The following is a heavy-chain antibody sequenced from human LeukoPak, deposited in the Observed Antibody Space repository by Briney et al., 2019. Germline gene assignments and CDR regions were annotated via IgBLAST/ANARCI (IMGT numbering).Heavy chain of an antibody. Sequence: GGSLRLSCTASGFTFGDYAMSWIRQAPGKGLEWVGFIRSKAYGETADYAASVKGRFTISRDDSKAIAHLQMNSLKTEDTAVYHCTRDRGAYNLYDYWGQGTLVTVSS. D-gene: IGHD1-1*01. J-gene: IGHJ4*02. CDR1: GFTFGDYA. CDR3: TRDRGAYNLYDY. V-gene: IGHV3-49*03. CDR2: IRSKAYGETA.